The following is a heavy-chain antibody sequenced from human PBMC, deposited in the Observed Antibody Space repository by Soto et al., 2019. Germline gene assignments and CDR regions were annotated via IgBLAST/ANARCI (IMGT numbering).Heavy chain of an antibody. V-gene: IGHV1-8*01. J-gene: IGHJ5*02. CDR2: MNPNCGNG. CDR3: ARMATSGTLNWFDP. Sequence: GASVKVSCKASGYAFSNNDISWVRQSTGQGPEWMGWMNPNCGNGGYAQKFQGRVTMTRDTSTSTAYMELSSLASDDTAIYYCARMATSGTLNWFDPWGQGTLVTVSS. CDR1: GYAFSNND.